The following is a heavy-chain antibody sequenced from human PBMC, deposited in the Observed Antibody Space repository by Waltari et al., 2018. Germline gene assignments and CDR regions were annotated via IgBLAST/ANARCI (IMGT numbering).Heavy chain of an antibody. V-gene: IGHV5-51*03. Sequence: EVQLVQSGAEVKKQGESLKISVKGFGYSFNSHWIAWVRRMTGKGLEWMGVIYPGDSDTRYSPSFQGQVTISADKSISTAYLQWSSLKASDTAMYYCARLFDSSGYYRGNWYFDLWGRGTLVTVSS. D-gene: IGHD3-22*01. CDR1: GYSFNSHW. J-gene: IGHJ2*01. CDR3: ARLFDSSGYYRGNWYFDL. CDR2: IYPGDSDT.